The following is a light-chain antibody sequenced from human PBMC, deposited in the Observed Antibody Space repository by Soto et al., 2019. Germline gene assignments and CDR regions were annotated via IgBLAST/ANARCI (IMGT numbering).Light chain of an antibody. CDR2: KAS. CDR3: KHYNSYSEA. V-gene: IGKV1-5*03. Sequence: DIQMTQSPSTLSGSVGDRVTITCRASQTISSWLAWYQQKPGKAPKLLIYKASTLKSGVPSRFSGSGSGKEFTLTVSSLQPDDFATYYCKHYNSYSEAFGQGTKVEIX. CDR1: QTISSW. J-gene: IGKJ1*01.